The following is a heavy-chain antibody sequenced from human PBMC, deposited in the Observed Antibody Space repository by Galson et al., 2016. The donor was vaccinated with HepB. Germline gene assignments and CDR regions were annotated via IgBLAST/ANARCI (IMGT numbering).Heavy chain of an antibody. V-gene: IGHV3-23*01. J-gene: IGHJ4*02. CDR2: ISGSPVTT. Sequence: SLRLSCVASGFSFSSYVMSWVRQSPGKGLEWVSGISGSPVTTYYADSVRGRFTISRDDSKKMLYLQMNSLTVEDAALYYCTKDRGGGSSWYLGYSWGQGTLVTVSS. D-gene: IGHD6-13*01. CDR3: TKDRGGGSSWYLGYS. CDR1: GFSFSSYV.